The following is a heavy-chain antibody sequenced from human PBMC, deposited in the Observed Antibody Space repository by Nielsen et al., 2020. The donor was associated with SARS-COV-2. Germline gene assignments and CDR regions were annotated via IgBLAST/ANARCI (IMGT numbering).Heavy chain of an antibody. J-gene: IGHJ6*04. D-gene: IGHD2-8*01. CDR3: AREGECTNGVCYIRGMDV. Sequence: SETLSLTCTVSGDSISSYFWSWIRQPPGKGLEWIGYMDDSGSSNYNPSLKSRVTISVDTSKNQISLSLNSVTAADSAVYYCAREGECTNGVCYIRGMDVWGKGTTVTVSP. V-gene: IGHV4-59*01. CDR1: GDSISSYF. CDR2: MDDSGSS.